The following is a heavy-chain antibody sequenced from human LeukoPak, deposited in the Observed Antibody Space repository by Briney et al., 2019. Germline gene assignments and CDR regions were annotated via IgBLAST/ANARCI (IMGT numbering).Heavy chain of an antibody. CDR1: GFTFSDYY. CDR2: ISSSGSTI. D-gene: IGHD3-22*01. J-gene: IGHJ4*02. V-gene: IGHV3-11*01. CDR3: AKVPVYYYDSSGYYYY. Sequence: GGSLRLSCAASGFTFSDYYMSWIRQAPGKGLEWVSYISSSGSTIYYADSVKGRFTISRDNAKNSLYLQMNSLRAEDTAVYYCAKVPVYYYDSSGYYYYWGQGTLVTVSS.